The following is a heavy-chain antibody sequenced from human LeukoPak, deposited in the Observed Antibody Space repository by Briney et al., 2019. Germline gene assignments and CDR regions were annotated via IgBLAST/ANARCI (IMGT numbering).Heavy chain of an antibody. D-gene: IGHD6-19*01. J-gene: IGHJ4*02. CDR1: GLTFSSYA. CDR3: AKDMNSWRDGSGLGDYFDY. V-gene: IGHV3-23*01. Sequence: GGSLRLSCAASGLTFSSYAMSWVRQAPGKGLEWVSGTSGSGRSIHYADSVKGRFTISRDNSKNTLYLQMNSLGADDTAVYYCAKDMNSWRDGSGLGDYFDYWGQGTLVTVSS. CDR2: TSGSGRSI.